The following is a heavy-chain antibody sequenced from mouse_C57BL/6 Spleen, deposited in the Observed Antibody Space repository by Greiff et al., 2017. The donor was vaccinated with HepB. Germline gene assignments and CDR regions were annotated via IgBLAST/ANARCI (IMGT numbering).Heavy chain of an antibody. J-gene: IGHJ1*03. V-gene: IGHV2-5*01. Sequence: VKLVESGPGLVQPSQSLSITCTVSGFSLTSYGVHWVRQSPGKGLEWLGVIWRGGSTDYNAAFMSRLSITKDNSKSQVFFKMNSLQADDTAIYYCAKKETDWYFDVWGTGTTVTVSS. CDR3: AKKETDWYFDV. CDR1: GFSLTSYG. CDR2: IWRGGST.